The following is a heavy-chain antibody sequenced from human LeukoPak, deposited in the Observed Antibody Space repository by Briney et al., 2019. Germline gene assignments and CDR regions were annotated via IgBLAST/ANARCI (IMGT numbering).Heavy chain of an antibody. D-gene: IGHD2-15*01. CDR3: ARLNIVDV. CDR2: IYYSGST. Sequence: PSETLSLTCTVSGGSISSSSYYWGWIRQPPGKGLEWIGSIYYSGSTYYNPSLKSRVTISVDTSKNQFSLKLSSVTAADTAVYYCARLNIVDVWGQGTTVSLSS. V-gene: IGHV4-39*01. CDR1: GGSISSSSYY. J-gene: IGHJ6*02.